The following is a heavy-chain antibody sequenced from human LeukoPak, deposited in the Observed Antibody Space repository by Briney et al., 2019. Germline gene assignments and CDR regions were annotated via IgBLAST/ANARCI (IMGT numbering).Heavy chain of an antibody. J-gene: IGHJ4*02. CDR3: ARDLENYFDSSGYYRTWFDY. D-gene: IGHD3-22*01. CDR2: INPNSGGT. V-gene: IGHV1-2*02. CDR1: GYTFTGYY. Sequence: GASVKVSFKASGYTFTGYYINWVRQAPGQGLEWMGWINPNSGGTNYAQKFQGRVTMTRDTSLSTAYMELSRLTSDDTAVYYCARDLENYFDSSGYYRTWFDYWGQGTLVTVSS.